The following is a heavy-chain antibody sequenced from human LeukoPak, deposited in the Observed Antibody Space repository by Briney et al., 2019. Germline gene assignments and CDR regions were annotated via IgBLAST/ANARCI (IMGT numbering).Heavy chain of an antibody. CDR2: IKQDGSQK. J-gene: IGHJ4*02. V-gene: IGHV3-7*03. CDR1: GFTFSSYG. D-gene: IGHD6-19*01. CDR3: VAGTTY. Sequence: GRSLRLSCAASGFTFSSYGMHWVRQAPGKGLEWVAIIKQDGSQKYYVDSVKGRFTISRDNARNSLYLQMNSLRAEDTAVYWAVAGTTYWGQGTLVTVSS.